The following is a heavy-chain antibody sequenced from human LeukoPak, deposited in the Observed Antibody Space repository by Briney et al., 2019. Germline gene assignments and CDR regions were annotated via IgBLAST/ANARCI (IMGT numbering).Heavy chain of an antibody. V-gene: IGHV3-53*05. J-gene: IGHJ4*02. D-gene: IGHD3-3*01. CDR3: ARDFWSGSYY. Sequence: XKXLEWGAVIYSGGSTYYADSVKGRFTISRDNSKNTLYLQMNSLRAEDTAVYYCARDFWSGSYYWGQGTLVTVSS. CDR2: IYSGGST.